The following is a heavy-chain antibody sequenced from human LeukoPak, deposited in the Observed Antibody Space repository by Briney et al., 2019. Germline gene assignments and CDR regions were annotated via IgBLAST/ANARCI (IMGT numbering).Heavy chain of an antibody. CDR3: ARAGPNYGDYVDY. CDR2: ISAYNGNT. V-gene: IGHV1-18*01. Sequence: GASVKVSCKASGYTFTSYGISWVRQAPGQGLEWMGWISAYNGNTNYAHKPQGRDTVTTDTSTRTASMELRSLRCDDTAVYYCARAGPNYGDYVDYWGQGTLVTVSS. CDR1: GYTFTSYG. J-gene: IGHJ4*02. D-gene: IGHD4-17*01.